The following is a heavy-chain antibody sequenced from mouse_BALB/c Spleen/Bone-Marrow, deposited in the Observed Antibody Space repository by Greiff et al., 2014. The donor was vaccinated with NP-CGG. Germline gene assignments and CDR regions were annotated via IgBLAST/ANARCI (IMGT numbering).Heavy chain of an antibody. D-gene: IGHD2-1*01. J-gene: IGHJ1*01. CDR1: DYAFSSSW. Sequence: QVHVKQSGPELVKPGASVKISCKASDYAFSSSWMNWVKQRPGQGLEWIGRSYPGDGDTNYNGKFKGKATLTADKSSSTAYMQLSSLTSVDSAVYFCARHAYGNSYWYFDVWGAGTTVTVSS. V-gene: IGHV1-82*01. CDR2: SYPGDGDT. CDR3: ARHAYGNSYWYFDV.